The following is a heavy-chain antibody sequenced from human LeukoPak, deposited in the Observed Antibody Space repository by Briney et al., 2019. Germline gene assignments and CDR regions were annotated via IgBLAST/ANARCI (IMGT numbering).Heavy chain of an antibody. CDR1: GFTFSSYW. Sequence: PGGSLRLSCAASGFTFSSYWMSWVRQAPGKGLEWVAVISYDGSNKYYADSVKGRFTISRDNSKNTLYLQMNSLRAEDTAVYYCAKSYDSSGYSPISYWGRGTLVTVSS. D-gene: IGHD3-22*01. J-gene: IGHJ4*02. CDR3: AKSYDSSGYSPISY. CDR2: ISYDGSNK. V-gene: IGHV3-30*18.